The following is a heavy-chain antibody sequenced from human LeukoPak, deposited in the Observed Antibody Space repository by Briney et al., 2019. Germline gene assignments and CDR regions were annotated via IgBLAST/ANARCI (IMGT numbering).Heavy chain of an antibody. Sequence: SETLSLTCAVYGGSFSGYYWSWIRQPPGKGLEWIGYIYYSGSTNYNPSLKSRVTISVDTSKNQFSLKLSSVTAADTAVYYCAREGWELSGAPFDYWGQGTLVTVSS. CDR3: AREGWELSGAPFDY. CDR1: GGSFSGYY. V-gene: IGHV4-59*01. D-gene: IGHD1-26*01. J-gene: IGHJ4*02. CDR2: IYYSGST.